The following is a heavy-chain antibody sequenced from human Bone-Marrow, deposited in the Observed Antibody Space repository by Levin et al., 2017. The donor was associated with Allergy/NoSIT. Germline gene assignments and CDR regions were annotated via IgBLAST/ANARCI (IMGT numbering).Heavy chain of an antibody. V-gene: IGHV1-69*01. CDR2: IIPIFGTA. D-gene: IGHD2-2*01. CDR1: GGTFSSYA. Sequence: KISCKASGGTFSSYAISWVRQAPGQGLEWMGGIIPIFGTANYAQKFQGRVTITADESTSTAYMELSSLRSEDTAVYYCAGSYCSSTSCPIDYWGQGTLVTVSS. J-gene: IGHJ4*02. CDR3: AGSYCSSTSCPIDY.